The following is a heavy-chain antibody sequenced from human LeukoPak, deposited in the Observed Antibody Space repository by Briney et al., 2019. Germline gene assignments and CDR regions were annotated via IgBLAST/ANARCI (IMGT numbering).Heavy chain of an antibody. CDR2: IYSGGNT. CDR1: GFIVSSNY. Sequence: GGSLRLSCAASGFIVSSNYMSWVRQAPGKGLEWVSVIYSGGNTYYADSVKGRFTISRDNSKNTLYLQMNSLRAEDTAVYYCANRGLTYYYDSSGSGAFDYWGQGTLVTVSS. V-gene: IGHV3-53*01. CDR3: ANRGLTYYYDSSGSGAFDY. D-gene: IGHD3-22*01. J-gene: IGHJ4*02.